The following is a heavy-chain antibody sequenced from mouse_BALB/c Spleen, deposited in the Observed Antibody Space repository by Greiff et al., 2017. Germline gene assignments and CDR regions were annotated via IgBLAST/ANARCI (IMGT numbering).Heavy chain of an antibody. CDR3: AKGLTGRYWYFDV. D-gene: IGHD4-1*01. CDR2: IWSGGST. Sequence: VHLVESGPGLVQPSQSLSITCTVSGFSLTSYGVHWVRQSPGKGLEWLGVIWSGGSTDYNAAFISRLSISKDNSKSQVFFKMNSLQADDTAIYYCAKGLTGRYWYFDVWGAGTTVTVSS. V-gene: IGHV2-4-1*01. J-gene: IGHJ1*01. CDR1: GFSLTSYG.